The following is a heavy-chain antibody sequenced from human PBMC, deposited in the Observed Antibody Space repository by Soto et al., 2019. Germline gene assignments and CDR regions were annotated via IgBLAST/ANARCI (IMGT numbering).Heavy chain of an antibody. Sequence: ASVKVSCKASGYTFTGHYIHWVRQAPEQGPEWMGEIGPESGATRYAQRFQGRVTMTRDMSITTVYMELSRLRSDDTAVYFCARGHSTDCSNGVCSFFYNHEMDVWGQGTTVTVSS. CDR1: GYTFTGHY. CDR2: IGPESGAT. CDR3: ARGHSTDCSNGVCSFFYNHEMDV. V-gene: IGHV1-2*02. J-gene: IGHJ6*02. D-gene: IGHD2-8*01.